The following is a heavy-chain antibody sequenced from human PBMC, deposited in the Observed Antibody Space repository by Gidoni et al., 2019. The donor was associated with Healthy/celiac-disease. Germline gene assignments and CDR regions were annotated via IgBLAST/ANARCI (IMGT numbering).Heavy chain of an antibody. D-gene: IGHD6-13*01. CDR2: IYYSGST. Sequence: QVQLQESGPGLVKPSQTLSPTCTVSGGSISSGDYYCSWIRQPPGKGLEWIGYIYYSGSTYYNPSLKSRVTISVDTSKNQFSLKLSSVTAADTAVYYCARYDEAYSSSWRGTYYFDYWGQGTLVTVSS. CDR1: GGSISSGDYY. J-gene: IGHJ4*02. V-gene: IGHV4-30-4*01. CDR3: ARYDEAYSSSWRGTYYFDY.